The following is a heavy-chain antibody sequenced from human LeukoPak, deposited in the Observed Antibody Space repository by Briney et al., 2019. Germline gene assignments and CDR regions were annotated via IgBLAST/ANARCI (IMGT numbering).Heavy chain of an antibody. CDR3: ARGRDYYDTSAGY. Sequence: PSETLSLTCTVSGGSVSSGSYYWSWIRQPPGKGLEWIAFIYYSGSANYNPSLKSRVTISVDTSKNQFSLKLSSVTTADTAVCYCARGRDYYDTSAGYWGQGTLVTVSS. CDR2: IYYSGSA. J-gene: IGHJ4*02. CDR1: GGSVSSGSYY. D-gene: IGHD3-22*01. V-gene: IGHV4-61*01.